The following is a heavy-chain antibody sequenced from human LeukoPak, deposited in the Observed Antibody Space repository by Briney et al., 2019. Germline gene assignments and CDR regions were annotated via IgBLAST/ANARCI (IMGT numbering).Heavy chain of an antibody. D-gene: IGHD3-9*01. CDR3: ARVFYDSNAFDI. Sequence: GGSLRLSCAPSGFTFSSYTMNWVRQAPGKGLEWVSYISSISTIYYADSVRGRFTISRENAKNSLFLQMNSLRDEDTAVYYCARVFYDSNAFDIWGQGTVVTVSS. CDR2: ISSISTI. J-gene: IGHJ3*02. CDR1: GFTFSSYT. V-gene: IGHV3-48*02.